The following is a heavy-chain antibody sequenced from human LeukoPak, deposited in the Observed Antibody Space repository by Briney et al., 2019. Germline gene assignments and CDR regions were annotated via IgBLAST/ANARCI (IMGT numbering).Heavy chain of an antibody. Sequence: PGGSLRLYCAASGFTFDDYAMAWVRQAPGKGLEWVPGICWNSGSIGYADSVKGRFTISRDNAKNSLYLQMNSLRAEDTALYYRAKGVGGSSTGLVYFDYWGQGTLVTVSS. V-gene: IGHV3-9*01. CDR2: ICWNSGSI. CDR1: GFTFDDYA. D-gene: IGHD1-26*01. CDR3: AKGVGGSSTGLVYFDY. J-gene: IGHJ4*02.